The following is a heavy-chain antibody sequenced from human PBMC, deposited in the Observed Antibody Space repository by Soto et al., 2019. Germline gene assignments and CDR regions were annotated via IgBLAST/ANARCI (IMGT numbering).Heavy chain of an antibody. CDR3: ARYIPGVRYYGMDV. V-gene: IGHV3-23*01. J-gene: IGHJ6*02. CDR2: IGESGTPT. Sequence: EVQLLESGGGLVQPGGSLRLSCAASGFTFSSYAMKWVRQAPGKGLEWVSLIGESGTPTYYADSVKGRFTISRDNSGKTLFPEMQSLRAEDTAVYYCARYIPGVRYYGMDVWGQGTTVTVSS. D-gene: IGHD2-2*01. CDR1: GFTFSSYA.